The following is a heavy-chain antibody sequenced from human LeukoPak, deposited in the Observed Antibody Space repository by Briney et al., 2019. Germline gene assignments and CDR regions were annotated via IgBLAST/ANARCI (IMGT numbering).Heavy chain of an antibody. V-gene: IGHV1-2*02. CDR2: INPNSDGT. J-gene: IGHJ4*02. CDR3: ARDWRETQGNGEYHVDY. CDR1: GYTFTGYY. Sequence: GASVKVSCKTSGYTFTGYYMHWVRQAPGQGLEWMGWINPNSDGTNYAQKLQGRVTMTRDTSISTAYMELSRLRSDDTAVYYLARDWRETQGNGEYHVDYWGQGTLVTVSS. D-gene: IGHD4-17*01.